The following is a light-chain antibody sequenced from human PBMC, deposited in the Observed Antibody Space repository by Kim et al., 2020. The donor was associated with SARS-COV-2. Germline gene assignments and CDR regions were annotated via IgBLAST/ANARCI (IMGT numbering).Light chain of an antibody. J-gene: IGLJ3*02. CDR2: DND. CDR1: TSNIGNNY. CDR3: GAWDKSLTVWV. V-gene: IGLV1-51*01. Sequence: QKVTISCSGSTSNIGNNYVYWYQHVPGKVLRLLIYDNDKRPSGISDRFSASKSGTSATLDITGLQAGDAADYYCGAWDKSLTVWVFGGGTKVTVL.